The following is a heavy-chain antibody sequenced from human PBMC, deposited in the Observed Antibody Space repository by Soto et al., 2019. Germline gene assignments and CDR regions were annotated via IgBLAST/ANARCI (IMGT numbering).Heavy chain of an antibody. V-gene: IGHV1-69*01. J-gene: IGHJ3*02. CDR1: GGTFSSSA. CDR3: AKFAHTPPPENFHFDI. CDR2: ITPVFVTP. D-gene: IGHD1-7*01. Sequence: QVQLVQSGAEVKKPGSSVKVSCKASGGTFSSSAINWVRQAPGQGLEWMGEITPVFVTPTYAQKFQGRVTITADASTVSVYMELSSLPPADTAVYFCAKFAHTPPPENFHFDIWGQGTMVTVSS.